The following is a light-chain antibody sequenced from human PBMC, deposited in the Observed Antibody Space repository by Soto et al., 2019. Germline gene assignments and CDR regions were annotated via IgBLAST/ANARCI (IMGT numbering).Light chain of an antibody. CDR2: GAS. Sequence: IVMTQSPATLSVFTGGRASLSCRASQSVSNNLAWYQKKPGQAPRLLIYGASTRAAGISVRFSGSGSGTEFTLIISSLQSDDSAVYHCQQYHNAGSTFGHGTKVEI. V-gene: IGKV3-15*01. CDR1: QSVSNN. J-gene: IGKJ1*01. CDR3: QQYHNAGST.